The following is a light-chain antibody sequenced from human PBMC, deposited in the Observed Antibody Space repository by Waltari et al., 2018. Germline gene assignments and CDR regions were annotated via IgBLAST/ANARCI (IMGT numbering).Light chain of an antibody. Sequence: QSALTQPASVSGSLGQSLSISCTGTSSDVGGYKYVSWYQQHPGKAPKLMIYEVSNRPSGISNRFSASKSGNTASLTISGLQAEDEADYYCSSYTSRSTVLFGRGTKLTVL. V-gene: IGLV2-14*01. CDR1: SSDVGGYKY. CDR3: SSYTSRSTVL. CDR2: EVS. J-gene: IGLJ3*02.